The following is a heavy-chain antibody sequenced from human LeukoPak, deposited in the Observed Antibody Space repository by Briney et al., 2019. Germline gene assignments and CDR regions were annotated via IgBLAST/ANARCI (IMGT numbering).Heavy chain of an antibody. J-gene: IGHJ6*02. CDR1: GYTFTGYY. V-gene: IGHV1-2*04. D-gene: IGHD6-19*01. CDR3: ARVEWTAVAGTGYDYYGMDV. CDR2: INPNSGGT. Sequence: ASVKVSCKASGYTFTGYYMHWVRQAPGQGLEWMGWINPNSGGTNYAQKFQGWVTMTRDTSISTAYMELSSLRSEDMAVYYCARVEWTAVAGTGYDYYGMDVWGQGTTVTVSS.